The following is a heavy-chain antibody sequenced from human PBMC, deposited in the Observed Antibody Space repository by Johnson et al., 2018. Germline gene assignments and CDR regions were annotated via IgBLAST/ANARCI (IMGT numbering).Heavy chain of an antibody. V-gene: IGHV3-20*04. CDR1: GFTLVDFG. D-gene: IGHD2-15*01. J-gene: IGHJ6*03. CDR3: AREFCSGRDYYYYMDV. CDR2: INWNGGST. Sequence: VQLVESGGGVVRXGGSXRLXCAASGFTLVDFGMSWVRQAPGKGLEWVSGINWNGGSTGYADSVKGRFTISRDNAKNSLYLQMNSLRAEDTALYYCAREFCSGRDYYYYMDVWGKGTTVTVSS.